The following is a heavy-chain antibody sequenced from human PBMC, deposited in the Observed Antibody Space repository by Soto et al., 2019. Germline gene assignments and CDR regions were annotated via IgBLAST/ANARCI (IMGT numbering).Heavy chain of an antibody. CDR3: ARGGGVGVAGSAAFDM. J-gene: IGHJ3*02. D-gene: IGHD3-3*01. Sequence: QLHLVQSGAVVKKPGASVTVSCSASGYPVTAYYMHWVRQAPGRGLEWMGGINPATGAAKYTQTFQGRVPLTRAPSTSTVFRALSGLTSEDTAVFYCARGGGVGVAGSAAFDMWGQGTLVTVSS. CDR1: GYPVTAYY. CDR2: INPATGAA. V-gene: IGHV1-2*02.